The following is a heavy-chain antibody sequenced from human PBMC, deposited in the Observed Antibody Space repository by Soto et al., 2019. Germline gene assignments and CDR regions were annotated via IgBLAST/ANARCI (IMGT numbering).Heavy chain of an antibody. CDR1: GFTFSGSA. CDR2: IRSKANSYAT. D-gene: IGHD4-17*01. CDR3: TTVTHYYYYYGMDV. V-gene: IGHV3-73*01. J-gene: IGHJ6*02. Sequence: VGPLRLSCAASGFTFSGSAMHWVRQASGKGLEWVGRIRSKANSYATAYAASVKGRFTISRDDSKNTAYLQMNSLKTEDTAVYYCTTVTHYYYYYGMDVWGQGTTVTV.